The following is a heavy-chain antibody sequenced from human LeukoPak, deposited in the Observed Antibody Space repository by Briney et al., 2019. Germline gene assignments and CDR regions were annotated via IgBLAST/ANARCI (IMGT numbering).Heavy chain of an antibody. Sequence: SETLSLTCTVSGGSISSSSYYWGWIRQPPGKGLEWIGSIYYSGSTYYNPSLKSRVTISVDTSKNQFPLKLSSVTAADTAVYYCARGGGALYCSGGSCYQYYFDYWGQGTLVTVSS. CDR2: IYYSGST. V-gene: IGHV4-39*01. J-gene: IGHJ4*02. CDR3: ARGGGALYCSGGSCYQYYFDY. CDR1: GGSISSSSYY. D-gene: IGHD2-15*01.